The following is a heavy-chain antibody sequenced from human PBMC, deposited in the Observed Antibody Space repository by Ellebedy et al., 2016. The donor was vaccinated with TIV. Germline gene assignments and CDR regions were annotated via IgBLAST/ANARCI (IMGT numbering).Heavy chain of an antibody. CDR1: GFSFSRYE. V-gene: IGHV3-48*03. J-gene: IGHJ4*01. CDR2: ISDTGNTI. CDR3: ARNGYDYQYYFDH. Sequence: GGSLRLSCVASGFSFSRYEMNWVRQAPGKGLEWVSYISDTGNTIYYADSVKGRFTISRDNAKNSLYLQMDSLRAEDTAVYYCARNGYDYQYYFDHWGQGTLVTVSS. D-gene: IGHD5-12*01.